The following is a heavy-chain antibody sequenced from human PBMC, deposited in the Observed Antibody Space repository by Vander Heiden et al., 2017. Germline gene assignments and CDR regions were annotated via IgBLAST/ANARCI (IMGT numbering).Heavy chain of an antibody. J-gene: IGHJ5*02. CDR3: ARSYYYGSGRLNWFDP. D-gene: IGHD3-10*01. V-gene: IGHV3-21*01. CDR1: GFTFSSYS. CDR2: ISSSSSYI. Sequence: EVQLVESGGGLVKPGGFLRLSCAASGFTFSSYSMNWIRKAPGKGLEWVSSISSSSSYIYYADSVKGRFTISRDNAKNSLYLQMNSLRAEDTAVYYCARSYYYGSGRLNWFDPWGQGTLVTVSS.